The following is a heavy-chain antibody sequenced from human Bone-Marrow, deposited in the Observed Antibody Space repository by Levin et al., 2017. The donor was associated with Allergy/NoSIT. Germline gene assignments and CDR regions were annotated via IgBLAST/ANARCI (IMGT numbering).Heavy chain of an antibody. D-gene: IGHD2-8*01. J-gene: IGHJ4*02. CDR3: ARGRYCTTGACPYYFDY. V-gene: IGHV1-8*01. Sequence: AASVKVSCKASGYTFTSNDINWVRRATGQGLEWMGWMNPDSGNTGYAQRFQGRVTMTRDTSISTAYMELSSLTSEDTAVYYCARGRYCTTGACPYYFDYWGQGTLVTVSS. CDR2: MNPDSGNT. CDR1: GYTFTSND.